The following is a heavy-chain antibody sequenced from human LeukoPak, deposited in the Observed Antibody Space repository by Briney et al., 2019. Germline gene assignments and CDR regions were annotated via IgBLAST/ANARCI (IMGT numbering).Heavy chain of an antibody. Sequence: PGGSLRLSCAASGFTFSSYGTHWVRQAPGKGLELVAVISYDGSNTYYADSVKGRFTISRDNSKNMLYLQMNSLRAEDTAVYYCAKPYYYGSRSYMDYWGQGTLVTVSS. CDR3: AKPYYYGSRSYMDY. D-gene: IGHD3-10*01. CDR1: GFTFSSYG. V-gene: IGHV3-30*18. CDR2: ISYDGSNT. J-gene: IGHJ4*02.